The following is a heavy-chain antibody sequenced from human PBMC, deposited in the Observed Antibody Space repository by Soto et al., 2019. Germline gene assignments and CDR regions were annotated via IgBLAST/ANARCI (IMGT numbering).Heavy chain of an antibody. CDR1: GFTFSSSG. CDR3: AADLPPTDPYNWFEP. V-gene: IGHV1-58*02. CDR2: IVVGSGNT. D-gene: IGHD1-1*01. J-gene: IGHJ5*02. Sequence: SVKVSCKASGFTFSSSGINWVRQARGQRLEWIGWIVVGSGNTNYAQKFQERGTITRDVSTNTAYMELTSLRSEDTAVYYCAADLPPTDPYNWFEPWGQGTLVTVSA.